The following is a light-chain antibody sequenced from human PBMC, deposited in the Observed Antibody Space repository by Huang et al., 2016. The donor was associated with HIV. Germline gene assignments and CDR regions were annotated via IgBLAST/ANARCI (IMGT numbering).Light chain of an antibody. Sequence: IVLTQTPGTLSLSPGERATLSCRARQSVTNSYLAWYQHRPGQAPRLLIHGASSRATGVPDRFSGSGSGTDFTLTITRLEPEDFGVYYCQQYSDSPFTFGGGTKVEIK. CDR1: QSVTNSY. CDR3: QQYSDSPFT. J-gene: IGKJ4*01. V-gene: IGKV3-20*01. CDR2: GAS.